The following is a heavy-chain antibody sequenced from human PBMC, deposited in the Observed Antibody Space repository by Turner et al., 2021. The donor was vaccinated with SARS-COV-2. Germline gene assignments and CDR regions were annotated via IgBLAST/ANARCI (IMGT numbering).Heavy chain of an antibody. D-gene: IGHD1-1*01. J-gene: IGHJ3*02. CDR2: ISGSGDST. Sequence: EVQLLESGGDMAQPGGSLRLSCAASGFTFSTYGMSWVRQAPGKGLEWVSGISGSGDSTYYADSVKGRFTISRDNSMNTLYLQMNSLRAEDTALYYCAKDLAAGATSVSRDAFDIWGQGTMVSVSS. CDR3: AKDLAAGATSVSRDAFDI. V-gene: IGHV3-23*01. CDR1: GFTFSTYG.